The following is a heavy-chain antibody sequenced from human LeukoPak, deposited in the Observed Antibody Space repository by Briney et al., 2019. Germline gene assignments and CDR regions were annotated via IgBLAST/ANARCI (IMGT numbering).Heavy chain of an antibody. V-gene: IGHV3-30-3*01. Sequence: GGSLRLSCAASGFTFSSYAMHWVRQAPGKGLEWVALISYDKSNKYYADSVKGRFTISRDNAKNSLYLQMNSLRAEDTAVYYCARVPYCSSTSCFSGIDYWGQGTLVTVSS. CDR2: ISYDKSNK. CDR1: GFTFSSYA. CDR3: ARVPYCSSTSCFSGIDY. J-gene: IGHJ4*02. D-gene: IGHD2-2*01.